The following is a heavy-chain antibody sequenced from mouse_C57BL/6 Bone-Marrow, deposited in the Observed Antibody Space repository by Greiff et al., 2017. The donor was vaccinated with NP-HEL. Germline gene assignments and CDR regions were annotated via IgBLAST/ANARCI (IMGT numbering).Heavy chain of an antibody. CDR3: ARSSNLYAMDY. CDR2: IDPSDSYT. J-gene: IGHJ4*01. CDR1: GYTFTSYW. D-gene: IGHD2-5*01. V-gene: IGHV1-50*01. Sequence: QVQLKQPGAELVKPGASVKLSCKASGYTFTSYWMQWVKQRPGQGLEWIGEIDPSDSYTNYNQKFKGKATLTEDTSSSTAYMQLSSLTSEDSAVYYCARSSNLYAMDYWGQGTSVTVSS.